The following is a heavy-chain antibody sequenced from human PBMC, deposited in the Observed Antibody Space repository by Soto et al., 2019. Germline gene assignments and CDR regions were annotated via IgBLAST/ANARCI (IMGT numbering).Heavy chain of an antibody. J-gene: IGHJ4*02. V-gene: IGHV3-20*01. CDR2: INWNGGST. CDR1: GFTFSSYA. CDR3: ARQSGLTSSSGDFDY. Sequence: GGSLRLSCAASGFTFSSYAMSWVRQAPGKGLEWVSGINWNGGSTGYADSVKGRFTISRDNAKNSLYLQMNSLRAEDTALYHCARQSGLTSSSGDFDYWGQGTLVTVSS. D-gene: IGHD6-6*01.